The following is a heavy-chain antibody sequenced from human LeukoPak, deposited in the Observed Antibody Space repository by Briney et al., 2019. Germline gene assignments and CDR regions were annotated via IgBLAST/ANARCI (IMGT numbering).Heavy chain of an antibody. D-gene: IGHD6-19*01. CDR2: IKQDGSEK. CDR3: AREAQPRGADTSGWWENWFDP. V-gene: IGHV3-7*01. J-gene: IGHJ5*02. CDR1: GFTFSSYW. Sequence: PGGSLRLSCAASGFTFSSYWMSWVRQAPGKGLEWVANIKQDGSEKYYVDSVKGRFTISRDNAKNSLYLQMNSLRAEDTAVYYCAREAQPRGADTSGWWENWFDPWGQGTLVTVSS.